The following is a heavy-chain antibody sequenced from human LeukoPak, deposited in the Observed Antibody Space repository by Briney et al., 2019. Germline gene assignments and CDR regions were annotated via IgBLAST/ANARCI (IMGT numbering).Heavy chain of an antibody. CDR1: GGSFSGYY. CDR2: INHSGST. Sequence: SETLSLTCAVYGGSFSGYYWSWIRQPPGKGLEWIGEINHSGSTNYNPSLKSRVTISVDTSKNQFSLKLSSVTAADTAVYYCARGKGTIFGVVIIRYYFDYWGQGTLVTVSS. J-gene: IGHJ4*02. D-gene: IGHD3-3*01. V-gene: IGHV4-34*01. CDR3: ARGKGTIFGVVIIRYYFDY.